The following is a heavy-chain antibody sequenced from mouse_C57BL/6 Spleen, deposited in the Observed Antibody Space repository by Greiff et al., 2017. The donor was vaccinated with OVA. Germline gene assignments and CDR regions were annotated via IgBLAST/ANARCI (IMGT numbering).Heavy chain of an antibody. D-gene: IGHD2-4*01. CDR2: IYPGDGDT. Sequence: VQLKESGAELVKPGASVKISCKASGYAFSSYWMNWVKQRPGKGLEWIGQIYPGDGDTNYNGKFKGKATLTADKSSSTAYMQLSSLTSEDSAVYFCARSGGYDYDGPWFAYWGQGTLVTVSA. CDR3: ARSGGYDYDGPWFAY. V-gene: IGHV1-80*01. J-gene: IGHJ3*01. CDR1: GYAFSSYW.